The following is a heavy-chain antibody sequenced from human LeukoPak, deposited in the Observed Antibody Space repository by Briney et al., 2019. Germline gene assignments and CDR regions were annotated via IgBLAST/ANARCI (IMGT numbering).Heavy chain of an antibody. V-gene: IGHV5-51*01. J-gene: IGHJ4*02. CDR2: IYPGDSDT. Sequence: GESLKISCKGSGYSFTSYWIGWVRQMPGKGLEWMGIIYPGDSDTRYSPSFQGQVTISADKSISTAYLQWSSLKASDTAMHYCARPNPSYSSGWYAGYWGQGALVTVSS. D-gene: IGHD6-19*01. CDR1: GYSFTSYW. CDR3: ARPNPSYSSGWYAGY.